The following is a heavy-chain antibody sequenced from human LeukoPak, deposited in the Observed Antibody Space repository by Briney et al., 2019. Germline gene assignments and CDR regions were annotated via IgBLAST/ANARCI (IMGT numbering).Heavy chain of an antibody. CDR1: GFTFSSYS. D-gene: IGHD2-15*01. J-gene: IGHJ4*02. CDR2: IGRNSGYM. V-gene: IGHV3-9*03. Sequence: PGGSLRLSCAASGFTFSSYSMNWVRQVPGKGLEWVSGIGRNSGYMAYVDSVKGRFTISRDNAENSLYLQMNSLRAEDMALYFCARESCSGGTCRGFFDYWGRGTLVTVSS. CDR3: ARESCSGGTCRGFFDY.